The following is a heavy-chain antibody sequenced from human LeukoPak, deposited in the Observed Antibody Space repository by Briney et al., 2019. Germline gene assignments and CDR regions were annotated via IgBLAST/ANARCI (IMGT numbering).Heavy chain of an antibody. CDR1: GFTFDDYA. D-gene: IGHD3-22*01. Sequence: SLRLSCAASGFTFDDYAMHWVRQAPGKGLEWVSGISWNSGSIDYADSVKGRFTISRDKAKNSLYLQMNSLRAEDTALYYCAKDGWENYYDSSGYYYGYFDYWGQGTLVTVSS. V-gene: IGHV3-9*01. J-gene: IGHJ4*02. CDR2: ISWNSGSI. CDR3: AKDGWENYYDSSGYYYGYFDY.